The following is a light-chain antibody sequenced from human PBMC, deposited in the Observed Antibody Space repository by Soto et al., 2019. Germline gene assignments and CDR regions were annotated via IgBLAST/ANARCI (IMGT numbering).Light chain of an antibody. Sequence: AIKLTQSPSSLSASVGDRVTITCRASQGISSYLAWYQQKPGKAPKLLIYAASTLQSGVPSRFSGSGSGTDFTLTISSMQPEDFASYYCLQDYSYPWTFGQGTKVDIK. V-gene: IGKV1-6*01. CDR3: LQDYSYPWT. CDR1: QGISSY. CDR2: AAS. J-gene: IGKJ1*01.